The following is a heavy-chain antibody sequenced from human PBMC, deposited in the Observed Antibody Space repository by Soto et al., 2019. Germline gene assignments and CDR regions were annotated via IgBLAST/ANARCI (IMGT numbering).Heavy chain of an antibody. J-gene: IGHJ4*02. V-gene: IGHV4-30-4*01. CDR3: ARGPTHKTYQHNRSAHHFDH. CDR2: IYYSGST. CDR1: GGSISSGDYF. D-gene: IGHD3-3*02. Sequence: SETLSLTCTVSGGSISSGDYFWSWIRQPPGKGLEWIGYIYYSGSTYYDPSLKSRVTISVDTSKNQFSLKLSSVTAADTALYYCARGPTHKTYQHNRSAHHFDHWGQGTLATVSS.